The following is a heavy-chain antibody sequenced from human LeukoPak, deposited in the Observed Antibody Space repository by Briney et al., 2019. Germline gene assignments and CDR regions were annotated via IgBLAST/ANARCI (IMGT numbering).Heavy chain of an antibody. CDR3: ARTNVLRYFDWLPLDY. D-gene: IGHD3-9*01. Sequence: GASVKVSCKASGYTFTGYYMHWVRQAPGQGLEWMGRINPNSGGTNYAQKFQGRVTMTRDTSISTAYMELSRLRSDDTVVYYCARTNVLRYFDWLPLDYWGQGTLVTVAS. CDR2: INPNSGGT. CDR1: GYTFTGYY. J-gene: IGHJ4*02. V-gene: IGHV1-2*05.